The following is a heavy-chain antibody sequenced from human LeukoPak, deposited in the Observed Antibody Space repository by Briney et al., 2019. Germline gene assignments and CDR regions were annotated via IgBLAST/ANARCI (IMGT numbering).Heavy chain of an antibody. CDR1: GHSINTFG. D-gene: IGHD2-8*01. V-gene: IGHV1-18*01. CDR2: MSSDNGNT. CDR3: ANVAKWRYFFYYMDV. J-gene: IGHJ6*03. Sequence: ASVTVSCKTSGHSINTFGITWVRQAPGQGLEWIGWMSSDNGNTNYADKFQGRVTITRDTSRTTAYMELRSLRSDDTAVYFCANVAKWRYFFYYMDVWGAGTTVTVSS.